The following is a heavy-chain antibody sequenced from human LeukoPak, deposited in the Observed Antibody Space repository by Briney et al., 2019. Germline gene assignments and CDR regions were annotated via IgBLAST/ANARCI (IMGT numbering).Heavy chain of an antibody. CDR2: ISYDGRNK. D-gene: IGHD2-15*01. CDR1: GFTFNNHD. Sequence: GRSLRLSCAASGFTFNNHDMHWVRQAPGKALECVAGISYDGRNKYYADSVKGRFTISRDNSKNTLNLQMNSLRTEDTAVYYCAKPRDIDSWAFDVWGQGTMVTVS. V-gene: IGHV3-30*18. CDR3: AKPRDIDSWAFDV. J-gene: IGHJ3*01.